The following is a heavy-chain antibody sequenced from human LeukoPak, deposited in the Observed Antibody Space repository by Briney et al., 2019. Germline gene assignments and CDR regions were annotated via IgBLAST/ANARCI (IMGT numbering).Heavy chain of an antibody. CDR2: ISSSSSYT. Sequence: GGSLRLSCAASGFTFSDYYMSWIRQAPGKGLEWVSYISSSSSYTNYADPVKGRFTISRDNAKNSLYLQMNSLRAEDTAVYYCARDQWYYYGSGSYHPQDYWGQGTLVTVSS. J-gene: IGHJ4*02. V-gene: IGHV3-11*06. CDR1: GFTFSDYY. D-gene: IGHD3-10*01. CDR3: ARDQWYYYGSGSYHPQDY.